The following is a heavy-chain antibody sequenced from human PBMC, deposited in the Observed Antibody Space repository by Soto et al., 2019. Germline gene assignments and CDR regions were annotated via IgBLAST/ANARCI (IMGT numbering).Heavy chain of an antibody. J-gene: IGHJ4*01. CDR2: IFHSGNA. V-gene: IGHV4-59*01. CDR3: ARAHIMVVAGSTFDV. CDR1: GGSIRNVY. Sequence: SETLSLTCTVSGGSIRNVYWSWIRQAPGKGLEWIGFIFHSGNAKYNPSLKSRVTISVDTSKNQFSLSLDSVTAADTAVYYCARAHIMVVAGSTFDVWGRGTLVIVSS. D-gene: IGHD2-21*02.